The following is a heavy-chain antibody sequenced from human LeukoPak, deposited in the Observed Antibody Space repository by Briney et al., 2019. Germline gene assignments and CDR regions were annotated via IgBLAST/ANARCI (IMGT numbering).Heavy chain of an antibody. CDR3: ARVSGYYFDY. J-gene: IGHJ4*02. D-gene: IGHD3-9*01. Sequence: SETLSLTCTVSGGSISSYYWSWIRQPPGKGLEWIGYIYYSGSTNYNPSLKSRVTISVDTSKNQFSLKLSSVTAADTAMYYCARVSGYYFDYWGQGTLVTVSS. CDR1: GGSISSYY. V-gene: IGHV4-59*01. CDR2: IYYSGST.